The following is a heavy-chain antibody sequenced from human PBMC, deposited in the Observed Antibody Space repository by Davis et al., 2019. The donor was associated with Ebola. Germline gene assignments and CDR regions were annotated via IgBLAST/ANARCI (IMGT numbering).Heavy chain of an antibody. CDR3: ARGYAWFSDY. CDR2: INSDGSST. D-gene: IGHD3-10*01. CDR1: GFTFSSYW. V-gene: IGHV3-74*01. J-gene: IGHJ4*02. Sequence: GESLKISCAASGFTFSSYWMHWVRQAPGKGLVWVSRINSDGSSTSYADSVKGRFTISRDNAKNTLYLQMNSLRAEDTAVYYCARGYAWFSDYWGQGTLVTVSS.